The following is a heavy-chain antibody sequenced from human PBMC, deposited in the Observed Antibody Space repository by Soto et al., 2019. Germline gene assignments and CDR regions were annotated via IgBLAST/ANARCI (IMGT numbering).Heavy chain of an antibody. D-gene: IGHD2-15*01. Sequence: EVQLLDSGGGLVQPGGSLRLSCAASGFTFSNYAMSWVRQAPGKGLEWVSGVGGSGDRTYYADSVKGRFTMSRDNSKDTLYLQMNSLRAEDTAVYYCAKSPLGYCSGGSCYPPHYFDYWGQGTLVTVSS. CDR3: AKSPLGYCSGGSCYPPHYFDY. V-gene: IGHV3-23*01. CDR1: GFTFSNYA. J-gene: IGHJ4*02. CDR2: VGGSGDRT.